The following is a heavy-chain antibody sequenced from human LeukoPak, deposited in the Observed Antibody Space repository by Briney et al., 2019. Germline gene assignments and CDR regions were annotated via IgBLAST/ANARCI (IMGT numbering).Heavy chain of an antibody. D-gene: IGHD1-26*01. CDR1: GFNVSSNY. CDR2: LYRGGKT. V-gene: IGHV3-66*02. Sequence: PGGSLRLSCAASGFNVSSNYMTWVRQAPGKGLKWVSVLYRGGKTYYEDSVKGRFTISRDNSKNTVFLQLNSLRAEDTAVYYCASRAYSGAYWGDAFDIWGQGTMVTVSS. CDR3: ASRAYSGAYWGDAFDI. J-gene: IGHJ3*02.